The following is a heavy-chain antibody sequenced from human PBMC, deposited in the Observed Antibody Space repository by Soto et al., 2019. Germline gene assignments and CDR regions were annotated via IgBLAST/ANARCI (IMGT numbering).Heavy chain of an antibody. Sequence: PSETLSLTCTVSGGSISCNGYYWSCIPQHPGKGLVWIGNIYYSGSTYYNPSLKSRGIIFSNTYKKRISQKLRYMPGADTAVYYCASGHRWFDQFYVMDVWGQGTTVTVS. V-gene: IGHV4-31*03. J-gene: IGHJ6*02. CDR3: ASGHRWFDQFYVMDV. CDR2: IYYSGST. D-gene: IGHD3-10*01. CDR1: GGSISCNGYY.